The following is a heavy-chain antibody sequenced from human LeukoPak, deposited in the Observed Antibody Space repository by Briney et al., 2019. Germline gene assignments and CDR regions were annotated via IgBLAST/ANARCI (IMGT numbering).Heavy chain of an antibody. V-gene: IGHV4-39*07. D-gene: IGHD6-19*01. CDR3: ARGYSSGWYGAHAFDI. CDR2: IYYSGST. J-gene: IGHJ3*02. CDR1: GGFISSSSYY. Sequence: SETLSLTCTVSGGFISSSSYYWGWIRQPPGKGLEWIGSIYYSGSTYYNPSLKSRVTISVDTSKNQFSLKLSSVTAADTAVYYCARGYSSGWYGAHAFDIWGQGTMVTVSS.